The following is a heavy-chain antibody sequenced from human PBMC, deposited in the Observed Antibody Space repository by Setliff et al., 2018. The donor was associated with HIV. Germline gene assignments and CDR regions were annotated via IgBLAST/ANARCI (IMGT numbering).Heavy chain of an antibody. V-gene: IGHV4-61*09. CDR1: GGSISSGSYY. D-gene: IGHD1-26*01. Sequence: SETLSLTCTVSGGSISSGSYYWSWIRQPAGKGLEWIGHINTSGSTNYNPSLKSRVTISVDTSKNQFSLKLNSVTAADTAVYYCAIRSRLGGSSNYLDFWGQGTLVTAPQ. CDR3: AIRSRLGGSSNYLDF. J-gene: IGHJ4*02. CDR2: INTSGST.